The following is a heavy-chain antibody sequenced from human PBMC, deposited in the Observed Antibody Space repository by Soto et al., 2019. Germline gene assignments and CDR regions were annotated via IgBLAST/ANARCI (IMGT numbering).Heavy chain of an antibody. CDR1: GGSFSGYY. CDR3: ARYVPGLRFLEWSTRPHNWFDP. J-gene: IGHJ5*02. D-gene: IGHD3-3*01. Sequence: SETLSLTCAVYGGSFSGYYWSWIRQPPGKGLEWIGEINHSGSTNYNPSLKSRVTISVDTSKNQFSLKLSSVTAADTAVYYCARYVPGLRFLEWSTRPHNWFDPWGQGTLVTV. V-gene: IGHV4-34*01. CDR2: INHSGST.